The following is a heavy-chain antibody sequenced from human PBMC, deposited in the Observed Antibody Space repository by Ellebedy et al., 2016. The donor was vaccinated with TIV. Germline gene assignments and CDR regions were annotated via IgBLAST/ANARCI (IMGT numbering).Heavy chain of an antibody. D-gene: IGHD6-13*01. J-gene: IGHJ4*02. CDR3: ARTTSNSWFDF. Sequence: GESLKISCAASAFTFSDFGMHWVRQAPGKGLEWVAVISYDGSYTYYADSVKGRFTISRDNSKKTLYAQMNSLRTEDTAVYYCARTTSNSWFDFWGQGTLVTVSS. CDR2: ISYDGSYT. CDR1: AFTFSDFG. V-gene: IGHV3-30*03.